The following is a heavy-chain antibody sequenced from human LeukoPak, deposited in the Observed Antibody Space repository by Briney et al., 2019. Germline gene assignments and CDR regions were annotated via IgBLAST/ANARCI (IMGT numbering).Heavy chain of an antibody. CDR1: GGSISISDYY. V-gene: IGHV4-30-4*08. CDR2: IYYSGST. Sequence: PSQTLSLTCTVSGGSISISDYYWSRIRQPPGKGPELIGYIYYSGSTYYNPSLKSRVTISVDTSKNQFSLKLSSVTAADTAVYYCARTRRDGYKPVDYWGQGTLVTVSS. D-gene: IGHD5-24*01. J-gene: IGHJ4*02. CDR3: ARTRRDGYKPVDY.